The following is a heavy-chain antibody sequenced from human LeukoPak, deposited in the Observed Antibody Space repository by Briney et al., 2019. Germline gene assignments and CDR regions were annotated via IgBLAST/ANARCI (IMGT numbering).Heavy chain of an antibody. Sequence: GGSLRLSCAASGFTFSSYYMSWVRQAPGKGLEWVANIKQDGSENYSVDSVKGRFTFSRDNAKNSVYLQMNSLRAEDTAVYYCATIGGGLLWFGELFGYFDYWGQGTLVTVSS. J-gene: IGHJ4*02. CDR2: IKQDGSEN. CDR3: ATIGGGLLWFGELFGYFDY. CDR1: GFTFSSYY. D-gene: IGHD3-10*01. V-gene: IGHV3-7*03.